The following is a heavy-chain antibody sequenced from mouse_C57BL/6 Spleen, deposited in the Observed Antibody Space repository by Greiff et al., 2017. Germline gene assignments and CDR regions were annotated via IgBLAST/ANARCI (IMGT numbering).Heavy chain of an antibody. CDR1: GYTFTSYW. Sequence: QVQLKQPGAELVKPGASVKMSCKASGYTFTSYWITWVKQRPGQGLEWIGDIYPGSGSTNYNEKFKSKATLTVDTSSSTAYMQLSSLTSEDSAVYYCAYDGYYGGGMDYWGQGTSVTVSS. CDR3: AYDGYYGGGMDY. V-gene: IGHV1-55*01. D-gene: IGHD2-3*01. J-gene: IGHJ4*01. CDR2: IYPGSGST.